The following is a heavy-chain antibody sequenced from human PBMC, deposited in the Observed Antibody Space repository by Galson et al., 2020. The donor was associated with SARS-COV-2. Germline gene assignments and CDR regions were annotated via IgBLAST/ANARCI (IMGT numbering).Heavy chain of an antibody. CDR3: ARRVELLRFLEWLYLDP. Sequence: SETLSLTCTVSGGSISSGGYYWSWIRQHPGKGLEWIGYIYYSGSTYYNPSIKSRVTISVDTSKNQFSLKLSSVTAADTAVYYCARRVELLRFLEWLYLDPWGQGTLVTVSS. V-gene: IGHV4-31*03. J-gene: IGHJ5*02. D-gene: IGHD3-3*01. CDR1: GGSISSGGYY. CDR2: IYYSGST.